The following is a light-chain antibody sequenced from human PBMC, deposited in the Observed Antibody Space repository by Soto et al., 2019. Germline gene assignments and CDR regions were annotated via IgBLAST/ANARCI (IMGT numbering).Light chain of an antibody. Sequence: EIVMTQSPATLSVSPGETATLSCRASQSVSNNYLAWHQQKPGQAPRLLIYGASNRATGIPDRVSGSGSGTDFTLTISRLEPEDFAVYYCQQYGSSGTFGQGTKVDIK. CDR3: QQYGSSGT. CDR1: QSVSNNY. J-gene: IGKJ1*01. CDR2: GAS. V-gene: IGKV3-20*01.